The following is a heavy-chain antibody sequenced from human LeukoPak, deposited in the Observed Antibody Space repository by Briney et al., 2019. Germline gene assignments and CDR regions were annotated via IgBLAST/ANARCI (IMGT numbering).Heavy chain of an antibody. V-gene: IGHV3-9*01. CDR1: GFTFDDYA. CDR3: AKSEQLWLHYFDY. Sequence: GRSLRLSCAASGFTFDDYAMHWVRQAPGKGLERVSGISWNSGSIGYADSVKGRFTISRDNAKNSLYLQMNSLRAEGTALYYCAKSEQLWLHYFDYWGQGTPVTVSS. J-gene: IGHJ4*02. D-gene: IGHD5-18*01. CDR2: ISWNSGSI.